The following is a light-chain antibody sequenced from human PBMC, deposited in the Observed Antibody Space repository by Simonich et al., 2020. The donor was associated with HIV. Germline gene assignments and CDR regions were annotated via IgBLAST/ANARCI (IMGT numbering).Light chain of an antibody. Sequence: EIVLTQSPGTLSLSPGERATLSCRTSQSVSSSYLAWYQQKPGQAPRLLIYGPSTRATGIPDRFSGSESGTDFTLTISRLEPEDFAVYYCQQYNDWPPWTFGQGTKVEIK. V-gene: IGKV3-20*01. CDR1: QSVSSSY. CDR3: QQYNDWPPWT. J-gene: IGKJ1*01. CDR2: GPS.